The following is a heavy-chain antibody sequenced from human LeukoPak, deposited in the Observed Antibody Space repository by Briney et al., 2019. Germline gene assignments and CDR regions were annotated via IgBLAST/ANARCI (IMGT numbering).Heavy chain of an antibody. CDR1: GDSIGSGGYY. D-gene: IGHD3-10*01. V-gene: IGHV4-34*01. CDR3: ARGHVRFYYGSGRPRVYYFDY. J-gene: IGHJ4*02. Sequence: SQTLSLTCTVFGDSIGSGGYYWSWIRQPPGKGLEWIGEINHSGSTNYNPSLKSRVTISVDTSKNQFSLKLSSVTAADTAVYYCARGHVRFYYGSGRPRVYYFDYWGQGTLVTVSS. CDR2: INHSGST.